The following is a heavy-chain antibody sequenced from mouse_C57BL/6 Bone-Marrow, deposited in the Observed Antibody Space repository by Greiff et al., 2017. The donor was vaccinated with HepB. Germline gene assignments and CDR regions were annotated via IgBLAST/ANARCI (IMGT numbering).Heavy chain of an antibody. D-gene: IGHD2-4*01. CDR1: GFTFSDYG. V-gene: IGHV5-17*01. CDR3: AMAMITTYYYAMDY. J-gene: IGHJ4*01. CDR2: ISSGSSTI. Sequence: EVKVVESGGGLVKPGGSLKLSCAASGFTFSDYGMHWVRQAPEKGLEWVAYISSGSSTIYYADTVKGRFTISRDNAKNTLFLQMTSLRSEDTAMYYCAMAMITTYYYAMDYWGQGTSVTVSS.